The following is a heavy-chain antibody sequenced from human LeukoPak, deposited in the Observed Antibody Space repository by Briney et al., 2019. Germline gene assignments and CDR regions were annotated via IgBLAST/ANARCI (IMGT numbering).Heavy chain of an antibody. V-gene: IGHV3-48*01. J-gene: IGHJ3*02. CDR1: GFTFSSYA. D-gene: IGHD3-3*01. CDR2: IDARSGIV. CDR3: ARTYDFGRGPPGDAFDN. Sequence: GGSLRLSCAASGFTFSSYAMSWVRQAPGKGLEWVSYIDARSGIVYYADSVQGRFTISRDDAKDSVFLQMNSLRVDDTAVYYCARTYDFGRGPPGDAFDNWGQGTLATVPS.